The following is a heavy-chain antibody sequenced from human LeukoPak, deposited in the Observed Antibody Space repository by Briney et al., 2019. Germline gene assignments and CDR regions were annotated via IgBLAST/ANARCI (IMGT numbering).Heavy chain of an antibody. Sequence: SQTLSLTCTVPGGSISSGDYYWSWIRQPPGKGLEWIGYIYYSGSTYYNPSLKSRVSISVDTSKNQFSLKLSSVTAADTAVYYCARVCSGGRIKESFDYWGQGTLVTVSS. CDR1: GGSISSGDYY. CDR3: ARVCSGGRIKESFDY. D-gene: IGHD2-15*01. CDR2: IYYSGST. V-gene: IGHV4-30-4*01. J-gene: IGHJ4*02.